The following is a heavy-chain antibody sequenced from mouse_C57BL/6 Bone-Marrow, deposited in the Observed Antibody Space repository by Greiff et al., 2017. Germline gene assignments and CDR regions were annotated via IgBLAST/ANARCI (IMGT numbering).Heavy chain of an antibody. CDR3: ARSYDGPHGDYFDY. D-gene: IGHD2-3*01. J-gene: IGHJ2*01. V-gene: IGHV1-81*01. CDR1: GYTFTSYG. CDR2: IYPRSGNT. Sequence: QVQLKESGAELARPGASVKLSCKASGYTFTSYGISWVKQRTGQGLEWIGEIYPRSGNTYYNEKFKGKATLTAAKSSSTAYMELRSLTSEDSAVYFCARSYDGPHGDYFDYWGQGTTLTVSS.